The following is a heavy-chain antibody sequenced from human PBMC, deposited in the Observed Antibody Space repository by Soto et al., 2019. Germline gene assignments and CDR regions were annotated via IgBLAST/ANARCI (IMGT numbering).Heavy chain of an antibody. CDR1: GFTFSSYS. D-gene: IGHD1-26*01. V-gene: IGHV3-21*01. CDR3: ARVNRDSGSYSFDY. Sequence: EVQLVESGGGLVMPGGSLRLSCAASGFTFSSYSMNWVRQAPGKGLEWVSSISSSSSYIYYADSVKGRFTISRDNAKNSLYLQMNSLRAEDTAVYYCARVNRDSGSYSFDYWGQGTLVTVSS. J-gene: IGHJ4*02. CDR2: ISSSSSYI.